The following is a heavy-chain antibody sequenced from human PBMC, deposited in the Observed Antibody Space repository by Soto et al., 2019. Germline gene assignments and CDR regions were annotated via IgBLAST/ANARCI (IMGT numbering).Heavy chain of an antibody. CDR2: ISYDGSYR. CDR3: AKPSYVWFGEFYGIDV. V-gene: IGHV3-30*18. J-gene: IGHJ6*02. D-gene: IGHD3-10*01. CDR1: GFTFSTYA. Sequence: QVQLVESGGGVVQPGRSLRLSCAASGFTFSTYAMHWVRQAPGKGLEWVADISYDGSYRHYADSLKGRFTSSRDNSKNTLYLPMNSLRAEDTAVYYCAKPSYVWFGEFYGIDVWGQGTTVTVSS.